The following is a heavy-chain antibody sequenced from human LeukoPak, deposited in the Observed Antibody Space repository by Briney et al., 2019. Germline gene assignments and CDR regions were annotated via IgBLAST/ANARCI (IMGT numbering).Heavy chain of an antibody. Sequence: GGSLRLSCAASGFTFSSYWMNWVRQAPGKGLVWVSRIASDGSSTTYADSAKGRFSISRDNAKNTLYLQMNSLRVEDTAVYYCARGRPHGNDYWGQGTLVTVSS. V-gene: IGHV3-74*01. CDR2: IASDGSST. D-gene: IGHD4-23*01. CDR3: ARGRPHGNDY. CDR1: GFTFSSYW. J-gene: IGHJ4*02.